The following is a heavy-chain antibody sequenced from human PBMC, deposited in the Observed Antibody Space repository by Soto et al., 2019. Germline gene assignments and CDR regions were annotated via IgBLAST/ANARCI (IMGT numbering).Heavy chain of an antibody. V-gene: IGHV3-23*01. D-gene: IGHD6-19*01. CDR3: AKERSSGWNFDS. J-gene: IGHJ4*02. CDR2: IIGSGDST. CDR1: GFPFSTYA. Sequence: GGSLRLSCAASGFPFSTYAMSWVRQAPGRGLEWVSTIIGSGDSTYYADSVKGRFTISRDNSKNTLYLQMNSLRAEDTAVYYCAKERSSGWNFDSWGQGTLVTVSS.